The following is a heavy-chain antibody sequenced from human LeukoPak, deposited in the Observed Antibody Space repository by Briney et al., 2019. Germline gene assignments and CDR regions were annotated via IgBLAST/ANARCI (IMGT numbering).Heavy chain of an antibody. Sequence: ASVKVSCTASGYTFTGYYMRWVRQAPRQRLGWMGWISPNIGGTNNAQKFQGRVTMTRDTSISTAYMELSRLRSDDTAIYNCARDTATVGSGDFDYWGQGTLGTVSS. CDR3: ARDTATVGSGDFDY. V-gene: IGHV1-2*02. D-gene: IGHD3-10*01. CDR2: ISPNIGGT. CDR1: GYTFTGYY. J-gene: IGHJ4*02.